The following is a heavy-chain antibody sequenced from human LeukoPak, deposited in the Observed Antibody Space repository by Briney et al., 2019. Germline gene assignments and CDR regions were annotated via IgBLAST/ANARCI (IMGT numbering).Heavy chain of an antibody. V-gene: IGHV1-2*02. J-gene: IGHJ5*02. CDR2: INPNSGGT. Sequence: GASVKVSCKASGYTFTGYYMHWVRQAPGQGLEWMGWINPNSGGTNYAQKFQGRVTMARDTSISTAYMELSRLRSDDTAVYYCARDSYGDYNGWFDPWGQGTLVTVSS. CDR3: ARDSYGDYNGWFDP. CDR1: GYTFTGYY. D-gene: IGHD4-17*01.